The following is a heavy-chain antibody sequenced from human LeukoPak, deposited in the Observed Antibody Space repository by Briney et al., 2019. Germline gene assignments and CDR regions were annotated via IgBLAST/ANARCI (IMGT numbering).Heavy chain of an antibody. CDR3: AKGWSIAAAGTGYFDY. D-gene: IGHD6-13*01. CDR1: GFTFDDYA. CDR2: ISWNSGSI. Sequence: GGSLRLSCAASGFTFDDYAMHWVRQAPGKGLEWVSGISWNSGSIGYADSVKGRFTISRDNAKNSLYLQMNSLRAEDTAVYYCAKGWSIAAAGTGYFDYWGQGTLVTVSS. V-gene: IGHV3-9*01. J-gene: IGHJ4*02.